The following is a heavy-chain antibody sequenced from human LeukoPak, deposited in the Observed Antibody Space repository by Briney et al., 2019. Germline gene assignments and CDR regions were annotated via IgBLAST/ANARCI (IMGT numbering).Heavy chain of an antibody. J-gene: IGHJ6*03. CDR1: GGSFSGYY. CDR2: INHSGST. D-gene: IGHD6-13*01. CDR3: ARGSRQLVMLDYYYYMDV. V-gene: IGHV4-34*01. Sequence: PSETLSLTCAVYGGSFSGYYWSWIRQPPGKGLEWIGEINHSGSTNYNPSLKSRVTISVDTSKNQFSLKLSSVTAADTAVYYCARGSRQLVMLDYYYYMDVWGKETTVTVSS.